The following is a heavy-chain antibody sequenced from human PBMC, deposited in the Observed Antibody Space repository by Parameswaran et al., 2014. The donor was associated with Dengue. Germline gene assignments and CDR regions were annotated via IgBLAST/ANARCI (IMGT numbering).Heavy chain of an antibody. V-gene: IGHV1-18*01. D-gene: IGHD3-22*01. J-gene: IGHJ4*02. CDR3: ARDIGYYDSSGYYRYYFDY. Sequence: WVRQAPGQGLEWMGWISAYNGNTNYAQKLQGRVTMTTDTSTSTAYMELRSQRSDDTAVYYCARDIGYYDSSGYYRYYFDYWGQGTLVTVSS. CDR2: ISAYNGNT.